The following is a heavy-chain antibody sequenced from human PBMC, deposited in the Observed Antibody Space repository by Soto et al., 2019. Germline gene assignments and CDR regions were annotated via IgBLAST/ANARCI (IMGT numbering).Heavy chain of an antibody. J-gene: IGHJ5*02. CDR1: GYTFTSYA. CDR2: IIPILGIA. V-gene: IGHV1-69*04. CDR3: ARGTGRLVNLNWFDP. Sequence: EASVKVSCKASGYTFTSYAISWVRQAPGQGLEWMGRIIPILGIANYAQKFQGRVTITADKSTSTAYMELSSLRSEDTAVYYCARGTGRLVNLNWFDPWGQGTLVTVSS. D-gene: IGHD3-9*01.